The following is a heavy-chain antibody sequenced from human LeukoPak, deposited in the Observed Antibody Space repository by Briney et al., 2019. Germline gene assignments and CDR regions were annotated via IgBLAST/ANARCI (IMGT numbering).Heavy chain of an antibody. CDR1: GFTFSSYW. CDR2: IKQDGSEK. V-gene: IGHV3-7*01. CDR3: ARDRWAAAGGLQYYFYYYMDV. Sequence: GGSLRLSCAASGFTFSSYWMSWVRQAPGKGLEWVANIKQDGSEKYYVDSVKGRFTISRDNAKNSLYLQMNSLRAEDTAVYYCARDRWAAAGGLQYYFYYYMDVWGKGTTVTVSS. D-gene: IGHD6-13*01. J-gene: IGHJ6*03.